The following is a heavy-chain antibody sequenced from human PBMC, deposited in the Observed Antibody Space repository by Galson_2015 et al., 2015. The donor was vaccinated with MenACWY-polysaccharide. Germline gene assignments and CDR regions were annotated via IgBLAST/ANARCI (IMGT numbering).Heavy chain of an antibody. V-gene: IGHV3-23*01. CDR3: AKDSTDFWSVAGRFDH. D-gene: IGHD3-3*01. J-gene: IGHJ5*02. CDR1: GFTFTSYA. CDR2: IRSGGTNT. Sequence: SMRLSCAASGFTFTSYAMIWVRQAPGTGLEWVPAIRSGGTNTYYADSVKGRFTISRYNSKNTLYLQMNSLRAEDTAVYYCAKDSTDFWSVAGRFDHWGQGTLVTVSS.